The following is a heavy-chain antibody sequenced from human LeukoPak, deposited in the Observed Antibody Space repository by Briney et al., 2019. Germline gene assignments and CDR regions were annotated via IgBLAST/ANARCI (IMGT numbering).Heavy chain of an antibody. Sequence: GESLKISCKGSGYSFTSYWIGWVRQMPGKGLEWMGIIYPGDSDTRYSPSFQGQVTISADKSISTAYLQRSSLKASDTAMYYCARHWGDDGGNPRPFDYWGQGTLVTVSS. CDR1: GYSFTSYW. D-gene: IGHD4/OR15-4a*01. CDR2: IYPGDSDT. V-gene: IGHV5-51*01. CDR3: ARHWGDDGGNPRPFDY. J-gene: IGHJ4*02.